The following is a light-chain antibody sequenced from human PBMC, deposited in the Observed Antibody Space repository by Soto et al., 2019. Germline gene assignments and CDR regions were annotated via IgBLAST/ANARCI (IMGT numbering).Light chain of an antibody. Sequence: QSALTQPPSASGSPGQSVTISCTGTSSDVGGYNYVSWYQQHPGKAPKLMIYEVSRRPSGVPDRFSGSKSGNTASLTVSGLQAEDEADYYCTNSSFAGSNTYVVFGGGTKLTVL. J-gene: IGLJ2*01. CDR1: SSDVGGYNY. CDR2: EVS. V-gene: IGLV2-8*01. CDR3: SSFAGSNTYVV.